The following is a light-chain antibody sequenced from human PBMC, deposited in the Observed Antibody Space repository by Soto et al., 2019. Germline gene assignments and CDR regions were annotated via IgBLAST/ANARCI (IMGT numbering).Light chain of an antibody. Sequence: QSALTQPASVSGSPGQSITISCTGTSSDVGSYNLVSWYQQHPGKAPKLMIYEGSKRPSGVSNRFSGSKSGNTASLTISWLQAEDEADYYCCSYEGSSRVFGGGTKLTVL. CDR3: CSYEGSSRV. CDR2: EGS. CDR1: SSDVGSYNL. V-gene: IGLV2-23*01. J-gene: IGLJ3*02.